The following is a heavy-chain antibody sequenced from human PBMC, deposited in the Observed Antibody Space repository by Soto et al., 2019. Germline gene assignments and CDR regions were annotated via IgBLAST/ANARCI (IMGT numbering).Heavy chain of an antibody. Sequence: GASVKVSCKASGYTFTGHYIHWLRLAPIQGLEWLGRINPKGGGTKNAQKFQAWVTMTRDTSITTAYMELIRLKSDETAVYYCARGGPPWDLPRDYYYGMDVWGQGTTVTVSS. CDR3: ARGGPPWDLPRDYYYGMDV. D-gene: IGHD1-26*01. J-gene: IGHJ6*02. CDR2: INPKGGGT. CDR1: GYTFTGHY. V-gene: IGHV1-2*04.